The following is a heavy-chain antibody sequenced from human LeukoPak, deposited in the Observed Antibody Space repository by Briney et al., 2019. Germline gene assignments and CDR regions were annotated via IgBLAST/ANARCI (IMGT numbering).Heavy chain of an antibody. D-gene: IGHD6-13*01. J-gene: IGHJ4*02. CDR3: ARDPSPDSSSWSFDY. CDR1: GGSISSYY. V-gene: IGHV4-4*07. Sequence: SETLSLTCTVSGGSISSYYWSWIRQPAGKGLEWIGRIYTSGSTNYNPSLKSRVTMSVNTSKNQFSLKLSSVTAADTAVYYCARDPSPDSSSWSFDYWGQGTLVTVSS. CDR2: IYTSGST.